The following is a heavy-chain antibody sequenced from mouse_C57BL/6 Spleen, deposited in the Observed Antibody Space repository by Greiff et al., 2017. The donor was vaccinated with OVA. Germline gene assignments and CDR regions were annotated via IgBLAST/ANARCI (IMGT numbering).Heavy chain of an antibody. V-gene: IGHV8-8*01. J-gene: IGHJ4*01. D-gene: IGHD1-1*01. CDR2: IWWDDDK. Sequence: QVTLKESGPGILQPSQTLSLTCSFSGFSLSTFGMGVGWIRQPSGKGLEWLAHIWWDDDKYYNPALKRRLTISKDTSKNQVFLKIANVDTADTATYYGARSYYYGSSYDAMDYWGQGTSVTVSS. CDR3: ARSYYYGSSYDAMDY. CDR1: GFSLSTFGMG.